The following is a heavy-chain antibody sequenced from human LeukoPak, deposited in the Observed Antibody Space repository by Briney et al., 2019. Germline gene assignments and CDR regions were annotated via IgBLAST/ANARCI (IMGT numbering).Heavy chain of an antibody. D-gene: IGHD2-8*02. Sequence: GASVKVSCKVSGYTLTELSMHWVRQAPGKGLEWMGGFDPKNGDTIYAQKFQGRVTMTEDTSTDTAYMELSSLRSEDTAVYYCRVGNLVGMDVWGQGTTVTVSS. CDR1: GYTLTELS. CDR2: FDPKNGDT. CDR3: RVGNLVGMDV. V-gene: IGHV1-24*01. J-gene: IGHJ6*02.